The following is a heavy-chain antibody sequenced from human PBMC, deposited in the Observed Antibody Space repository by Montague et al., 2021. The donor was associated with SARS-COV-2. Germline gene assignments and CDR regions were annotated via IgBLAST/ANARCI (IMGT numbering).Heavy chain of an antibody. D-gene: IGHD3-22*01. CDR1: GGSISSGSYY. Sequence: SETLSLTCTVSGGSISSGSYYWGWIRQPPGKGLEWIGSIYYSGSTYYNPSLKSRVTISVDTSKNQFSLKLSSVTAADTAVYYCARLPTSYYYDSKAAPATPDAFDIWGQGTMVTVSS. CDR3: ARLPTSYYYDSKAAPATPDAFDI. V-gene: IGHV4-39*01. J-gene: IGHJ3*02. CDR2: IYYSGST.